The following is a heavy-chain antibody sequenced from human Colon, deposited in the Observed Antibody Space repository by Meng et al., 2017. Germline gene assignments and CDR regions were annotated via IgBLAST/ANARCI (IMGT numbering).Heavy chain of an antibody. J-gene: IGHJ3*02. V-gene: IGHV1-2*06. D-gene: IGHD1-26*01. CDR3: AREGSGRIVDAFDI. CDR1: GYPFTGHY. CDR2: INPDSGGI. Sequence: VQVGQSGAEVKKPGASVRFSCKTSGYPFTGHYMHWVRQAPGQGLEWMGRINPDSGGITYAHKFQGRVSMSSDTSVTTVYMELSGLVPDDTAVYYCAREGSGRIVDAFDIWGQGTVVTVSS.